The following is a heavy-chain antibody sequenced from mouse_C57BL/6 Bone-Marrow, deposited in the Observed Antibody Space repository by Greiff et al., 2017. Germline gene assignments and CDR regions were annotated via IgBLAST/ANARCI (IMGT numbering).Heavy chain of an antibody. J-gene: IGHJ4*01. CDR1: GYTFTSYG. Sequence: QVQLQQSGAELARPGASVKLSCKASGYTFTSYGLSWVKQRTGQGLEWIGEIYPRSGNTYYNEKFKGKATLTADKSSSTAYMELRSLTSEDSAVYFCARWGYCYYYAMDYWGQGTSVTVSS. D-gene: IGHD2-3*01. V-gene: IGHV1-81*01. CDR2: IYPRSGNT. CDR3: ARWGYCYYYAMDY.